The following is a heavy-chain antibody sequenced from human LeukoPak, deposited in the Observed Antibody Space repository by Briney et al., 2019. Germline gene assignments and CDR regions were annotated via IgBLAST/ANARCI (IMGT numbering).Heavy chain of an antibody. CDR3: ASAYYYDSNDAFDI. V-gene: IGHV4-34*01. J-gene: IGHJ3*02. CDR2: INHSGST. D-gene: IGHD3-22*01. Sequence: KASETLSLTCAVYGGSFSGYYWSWIRQPQGKGLEWIGEINHSGSTNYNPSLKSRVTISVDTSKNQFSLKLSSVTAADTAVYYCASAYYYDSNDAFDIWGQGTMVTVSS. CDR1: GGSFSGYY.